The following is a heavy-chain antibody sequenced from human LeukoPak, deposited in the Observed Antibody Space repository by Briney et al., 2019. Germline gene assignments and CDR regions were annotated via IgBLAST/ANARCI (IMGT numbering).Heavy chain of an antibody. CDR3: ARGIHTSDWTKFDY. V-gene: IGHV4-61*02. CDR2: IYSSGRT. CDR1: GGSISSGNYY. D-gene: IGHD6-19*01. Sequence: PSQTLSLTCNVSGGSISSGNYYWSWIRQPAGKGLEWIGRIYSSGRTNYNPSLKSRVTISVDTSKNQFSLNLSSVTATDTAVYYCARGIHTSDWTKFDYWGQGTLVTVSS. J-gene: IGHJ4*02.